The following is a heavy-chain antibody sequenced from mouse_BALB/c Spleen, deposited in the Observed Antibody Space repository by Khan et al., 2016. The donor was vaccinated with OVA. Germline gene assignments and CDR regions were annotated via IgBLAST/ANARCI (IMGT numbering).Heavy chain of an antibody. CDR1: GYTFTDFT. V-gene: IGHV1S137*01. J-gene: IGHJ3*01. CDR2: ISTYYGDA. Sequence: QVQLQQSGAELVRPGVSVKISCKGSGYTFTDFTLHWVKQSHAMSLEWIGAISTYYGDATYNQRFKDKATMTVDKSSSTAYMELARLTSEDSAIYFLKGGGGGNRFAYWGQGTLVTVSA. CDR3: KGGGGGNRFAY.